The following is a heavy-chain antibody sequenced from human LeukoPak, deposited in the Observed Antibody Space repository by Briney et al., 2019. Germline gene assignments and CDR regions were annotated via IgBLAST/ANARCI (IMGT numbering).Heavy chain of an antibody. J-gene: IGHJ4*02. V-gene: IGHV1-69*04. D-gene: IGHD2/OR15-2a*01. Sequence: SVKVSCKASGGTFSNDAITWVRRAPGQGLEWMGRIVPILGFTNYPQRFEGKVTLTADKSTATAYMELSSLTSEDTAVYYCAREIGGGPYYFDYWGRGTLVTVSS. CDR2: IVPILGFT. CDR1: GGTFSNDA. CDR3: AREIGGGPYYFDY.